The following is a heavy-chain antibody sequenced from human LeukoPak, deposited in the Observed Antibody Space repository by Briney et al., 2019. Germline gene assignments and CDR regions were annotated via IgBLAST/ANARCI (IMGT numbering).Heavy chain of an antibody. CDR2: ISYSGST. V-gene: IGHV4-59*08. CDR3: ARHAMGSSWYYDY. D-gene: IGHD6-13*01. Sequence: SETLSLTCTVSGGSISNYYWSWIRQPPGKGLEWIGYISYSGSTNYNPSLKSRVTISVDTSKNQFSLKLSSVTAADTAVYYCARHAMGSSWYYDYWGQGTLVIVSS. J-gene: IGHJ4*02. CDR1: GGSISNYY.